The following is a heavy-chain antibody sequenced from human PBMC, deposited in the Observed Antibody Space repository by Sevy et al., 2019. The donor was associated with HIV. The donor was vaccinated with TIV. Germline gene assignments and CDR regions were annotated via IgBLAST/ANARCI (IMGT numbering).Heavy chain of an antibody. CDR3: ATSSTLGGFDY. V-gene: IGHV4-59*01. CDR1: GGSISSYY. Sequence: SETLSLTCTVSGGSISSYYWSWIRQPPGKGLEWIGYIYYSGSTNYNPSLKSRVTISEDTSKNQFSLKLSSVTAADTAVYYCATSSTLGGFDYWGQGTLVTVSS. CDR2: IYYSGST. D-gene: IGHD3-16*01. J-gene: IGHJ4*02.